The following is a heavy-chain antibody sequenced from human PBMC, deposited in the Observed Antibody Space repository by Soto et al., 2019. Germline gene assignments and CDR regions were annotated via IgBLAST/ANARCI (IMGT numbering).Heavy chain of an antibody. CDR3: ARANSSSWLGDAFDI. CDR2: IWYDGSNK. CDR1: GFTFSSYG. V-gene: IGHV3-33*01. J-gene: IGHJ3*02. Sequence: VQLVESGGGVVQPGRSLRLSCAASGFTFSSYGMHWVRQAPGKGLEWVAVIWYDGSNKYYADSVKGRFTISRDNSKNTLYLQMNSLRAEDTAVYYCARANSSSWLGDAFDIWGQGTMVTVSS. D-gene: IGHD6-13*01.